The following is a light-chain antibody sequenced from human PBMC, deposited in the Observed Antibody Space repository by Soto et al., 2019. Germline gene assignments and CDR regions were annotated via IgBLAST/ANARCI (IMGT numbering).Light chain of an antibody. CDR1: QTVSSNY. V-gene: IGKV3-20*01. J-gene: IGKJ5*01. Sequence: EVILTQSPDTLSLSPGERATLCSRASQTVSSNYLAWCQQRPGQAPRLLIYGASTRAAGIPDRFSGSGSGTDFTLTITRLEPEDSAVYFCQQYTGPPTTFGQGTRLEIK. CDR3: QQYTGPPTT. CDR2: GAS.